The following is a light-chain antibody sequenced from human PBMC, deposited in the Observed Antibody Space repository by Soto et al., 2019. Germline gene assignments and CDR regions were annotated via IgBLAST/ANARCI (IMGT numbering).Light chain of an antibody. CDR1: QSISSN. CDR2: AAS. CDR3: QQSDSTQTWT. J-gene: IGKJ1*01. Sequence: EIALNQAPGSLYSSLPDRVTLTYRSSQSISSNLNRYQQKPGKAPKLLIYAASSLQSGVQSRFSGSGSGTDFTLTISRLQPEDFATYYSQQSDSTQTWTFAQGTKVEI. V-gene: IGKV1-39*01.